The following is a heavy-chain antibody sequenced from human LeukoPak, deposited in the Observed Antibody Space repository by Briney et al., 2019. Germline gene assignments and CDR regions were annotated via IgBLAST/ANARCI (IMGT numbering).Heavy chain of an antibody. CDR1: GYTFTSYG. CDR3: ARVGYYYDSSGYSIFDY. J-gene: IGHJ4*02. CDR2: ISAYNGNT. D-gene: IGHD3-22*01. Sequence: ASVKISCKASGYTFTSYGISWVRQAPGQGLEWMGWISAYNGNTNYAQKLQGRVTMTTDTSTSTAYMELRSLRSDDTAVYYCARVGYYYDSSGYSIFDYWGQGTLVTVSS. V-gene: IGHV1-18*01.